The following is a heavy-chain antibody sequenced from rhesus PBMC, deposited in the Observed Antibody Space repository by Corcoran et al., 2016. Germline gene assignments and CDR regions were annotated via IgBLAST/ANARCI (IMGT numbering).Heavy chain of an antibody. V-gene: IGHV3S11*01. D-gene: IGHD1-44*02. CDR2: IKNKADGGIA. CDR3: AREGGRSFDY. CDR1: GFTFSNYW. J-gene: IGHJ4*01. Sequence: EVQLVESGGGLVQPGGSLRLSCAVSGFTFSNYWMCWVRRTPGKGLEWVGFIKNKADGGIAAYAESVKGRFSISRDDSKNTLYLQMNSLKTEDTAVYYCAREGGRSFDYWGQGVLVTVSS.